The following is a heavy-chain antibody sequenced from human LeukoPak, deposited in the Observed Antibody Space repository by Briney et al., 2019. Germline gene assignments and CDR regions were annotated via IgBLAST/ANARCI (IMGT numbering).Heavy chain of an antibody. D-gene: IGHD6-6*01. CDR3: ARDKSIAASPPWFDP. J-gene: IGHJ5*02. V-gene: IGHV4-61*02. Sequence: PSQTLSLTCTVSGGSISSGSYYWSWIRQPAGKGLEWIGRIYTSGSPNYNPSLKSRVTISVDTSKNQFSLKLSSVTAADTAVYYCARDKSIAASPPWFDPWGQGTLVTVSS. CDR2: IYTSGSP. CDR1: GGSISSGSYY.